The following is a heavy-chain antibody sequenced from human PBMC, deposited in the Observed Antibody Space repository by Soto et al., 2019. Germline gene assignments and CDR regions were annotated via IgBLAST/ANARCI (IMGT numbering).Heavy chain of an antibody. CDR2: IYHSGTT. D-gene: IGHD4-4*01. Sequence: QVQLQESGPGLVKPSQTLSLTCTVSGGSISSGGYYLSWIRQHPGKGLEWIGYIYHSGTTYYNPSLTSRHTISADTSTHPSSVKLSSVTAADTAVYYCARDLYMTTISRGGYYYYGMDVWGQGTTVTVSS. V-gene: IGHV4-31*03. CDR3: ARDLYMTTISRGGYYYYGMDV. J-gene: IGHJ6*02. CDR1: GGSISSGGYY.